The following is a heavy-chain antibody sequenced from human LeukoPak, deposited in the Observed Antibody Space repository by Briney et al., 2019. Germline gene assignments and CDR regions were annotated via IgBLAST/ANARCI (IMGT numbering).Heavy chain of an antibody. CDR1: HDSVSSSIHY. CDR2: IYYSGST. Sequence: SETLSLTCTVSHDSVSSSIHYWGWIRQPPGKGLEWIGNIYYSGSTYYNPSLKSRVTISVDTSKKQFSLKLSSVTAADTAVYYCARDTIGIGLRLGEYSDYWGQGILVTVSS. V-gene: IGHV4-39*07. D-gene: IGHD3-16*01. CDR3: ARDTIGIGLRLGEYSDY. J-gene: IGHJ4*02.